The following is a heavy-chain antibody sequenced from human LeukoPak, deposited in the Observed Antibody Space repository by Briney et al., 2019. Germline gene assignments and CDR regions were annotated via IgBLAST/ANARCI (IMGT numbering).Heavy chain of an antibody. CDR3: ARNQPPLLLWFGEGYMDV. CDR1: GYTFTSYY. Sequence: ASVKVSCKASGYTFTSYYMHWVRQAPGQGLEWMGIINPSGGSTSYAQKFPGRVTMTRDMSTSTVYMELSSLRSEDTAVYYCARNQPPLLLWFGEGYMDVWGKGTTVTVSS. J-gene: IGHJ6*03. V-gene: IGHV1-46*01. D-gene: IGHD3-10*01. CDR2: INPSGGST.